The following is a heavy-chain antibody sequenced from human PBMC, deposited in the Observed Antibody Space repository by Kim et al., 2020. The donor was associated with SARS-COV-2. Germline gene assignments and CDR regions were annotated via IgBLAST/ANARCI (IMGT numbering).Heavy chain of an antibody. V-gene: IGHV4-30-2*01. CDR1: GGSISSGGYS. CDR3: ARILGGAGSYYYDSSGYCDY. CDR2: IYHIGST. J-gene: IGHJ4*02. Sequence: SETLSLTCAVSGGSISSGGYSWSWIRQPPGKGLAWIGYIYHIGSTYYNPSLKSRVPISVDRSKNQFSLKLSSVTAADTAVYYCARILGGAGSYYYDSSGYCDYWGQGTLVTVSS. D-gene: IGHD3-22*01.